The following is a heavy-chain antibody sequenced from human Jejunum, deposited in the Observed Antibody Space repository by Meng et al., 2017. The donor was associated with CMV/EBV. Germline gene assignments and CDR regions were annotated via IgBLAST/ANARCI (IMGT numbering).Heavy chain of an antibody. J-gene: IGHJ4*02. V-gene: IGHV2-5*02. CDR1: GFSLSTGGVG. CDR2: IYWDNDK. D-gene: IGHD3-10*01. CDR3: AHRREHSGSWGWGDFDY. Sequence: QITLKESGPTLVNPPQTLTLTCTFSGFSLSTGGVGVGWIRQPPGKALEYLALIYWDNDKFYSPSLKSRLTIAKDTPKNQVVLTMTNMDPVDTATYYCAHRREHSGSWGWGDFDYWGQGTLVTVSS.